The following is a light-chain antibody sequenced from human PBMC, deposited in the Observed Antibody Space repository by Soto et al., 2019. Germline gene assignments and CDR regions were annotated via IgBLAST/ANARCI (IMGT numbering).Light chain of an antibody. CDR2: ATS. J-gene: IGKJ1*01. V-gene: IGKV3-20*01. CDR1: QSVDSNF. CDR3: QHYNDWPPWT. Sequence: EIVLTQSPGTLSLSPGERATLSCRANQSVDSNFLAWNQQKPGQAPRLLIYATSTRATGIPDRFSGSGSGTDFTLTISRLEPEDFAVYYCQHYNDWPPWTFGQGTKVEI.